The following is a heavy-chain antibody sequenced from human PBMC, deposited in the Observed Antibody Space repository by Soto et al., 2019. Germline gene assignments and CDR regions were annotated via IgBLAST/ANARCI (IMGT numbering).Heavy chain of an antibody. V-gene: IGHV3-11*06. Sequence: GGSLRLSCAASGFTLSDYYMSWIRQAPGKGLEWVSSISSSSSYIYYADSVKGRFTISRDNAKNSLYLQMNSLRAEDTAVYYCARVFGFGVTYYYYGMDVWGQGTTVTVS. CDR3: ARVFGFGVTYYYYGMDV. J-gene: IGHJ6*02. D-gene: IGHD3-10*01. CDR2: ISSSSSYI. CDR1: GFTLSDYY.